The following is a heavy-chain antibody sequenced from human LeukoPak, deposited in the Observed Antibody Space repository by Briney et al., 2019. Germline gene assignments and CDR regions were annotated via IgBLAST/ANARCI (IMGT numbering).Heavy chain of an antibody. CDR2: INPSGGST. CDR1: GYTFTSYY. V-gene: IGHV1-46*01. D-gene: IGHD3-3*01. CDR3: ARDRVVGTLIRFLGRGMDV. Sequence: GASVKVSCKASGYTFTSYYMHWVRQAPGQGLEWMGIINPSGGSTSYAQKFQGRVTMTRDTSTSTVYMELSSLRSEDTAVYYCARDRVVGTLIRFLGRGMDVWGQGTTVTVSS. J-gene: IGHJ6*02.